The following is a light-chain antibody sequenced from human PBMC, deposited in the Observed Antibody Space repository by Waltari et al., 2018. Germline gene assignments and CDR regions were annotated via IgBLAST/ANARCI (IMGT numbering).Light chain of an antibody. Sequence: QSVLTQPPSVSEAPRQRGTISCSGRSSNIGKNGVNWYQHLPGEAPKHLIFFDDPLPSGVSDRFSGSKSGTSASLAISGLQPQDEADYYCSTWDDSLNAWVFGGGTKLTVL. J-gene: IGLJ3*02. V-gene: IGLV1-36*01. CDR3: STWDDSLNAWV. CDR1: SSNIGKNG. CDR2: FDD.